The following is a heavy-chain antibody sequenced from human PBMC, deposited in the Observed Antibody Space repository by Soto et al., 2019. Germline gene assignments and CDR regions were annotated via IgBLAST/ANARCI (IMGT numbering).Heavy chain of an antibody. CDR2: TVVGSGNT. Sequence: SVKVSCKASGFTFTSSAVQWVRQARGQRLEWIGWTVVGSGNTNYAQKFQERVTITRDMSTSTAYMELSSLRSEDTAVYYCAADGYGGSYYYFDYWGQGTLVTVSS. J-gene: IGHJ4*02. D-gene: IGHD1-26*01. V-gene: IGHV1-58*01. CDR1: GFTFTSSA. CDR3: AADGYGGSYYYFDY.